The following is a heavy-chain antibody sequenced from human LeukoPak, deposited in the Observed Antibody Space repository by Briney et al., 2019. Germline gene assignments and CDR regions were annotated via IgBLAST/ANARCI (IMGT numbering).Heavy chain of an antibody. Sequence: GGSLRLSCAASGFTFSSYEMNWVRQAPGKGLEWVANINQAGSEEYYVESERGRFFISRDNAENSLCLQMNSLTAEDTAVYYCAWMPGRYFHSWGQGTLVTVSS. V-gene: IGHV3-7*04. CDR1: GFTFSSYE. J-gene: IGHJ4*02. CDR3: AWMPGRYFHS. D-gene: IGHD3-10*01. CDR2: INQAGSEE.